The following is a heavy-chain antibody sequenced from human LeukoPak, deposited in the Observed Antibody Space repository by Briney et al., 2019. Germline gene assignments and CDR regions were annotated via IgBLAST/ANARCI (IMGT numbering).Heavy chain of an antibody. V-gene: IGHV3-30*18. Sequence: PGGSLRLSCAASGFTFSDYYMSWIRQAPGKGLEWVAVISYDGSNKYYADSVKGRFTISRDNSKNTLYLQMNSLRAEDTAVYYCAKPQYPYGDYWDYFDYWGQGTLVTVSS. CDR3: AKPQYPYGDYWDYFDY. CDR1: GFTFSDYY. J-gene: IGHJ4*02. D-gene: IGHD4-17*01. CDR2: ISYDGSNK.